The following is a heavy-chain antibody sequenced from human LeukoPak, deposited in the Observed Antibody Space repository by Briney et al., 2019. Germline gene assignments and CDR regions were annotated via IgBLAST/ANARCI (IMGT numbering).Heavy chain of an antibody. J-gene: IGHJ4*02. CDR3: ARGTRASGDY. CDR2: INPNSGDT. D-gene: IGHD1/OR15-1a*01. V-gene: IGHV1-2*02. Sequence: ASVKVSCKASGYTFTSYGISWIRQAPGQGLEWMGWINPNSGDTNYAQKFQGRVTMTSDTSISTAYMELSSLRSDDTAVYYCARGTRASGDYWGQGTLVTVSS. CDR1: GYTFTSYG.